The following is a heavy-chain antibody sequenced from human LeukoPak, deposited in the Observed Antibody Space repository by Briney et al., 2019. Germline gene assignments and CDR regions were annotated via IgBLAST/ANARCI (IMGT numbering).Heavy chain of an antibody. V-gene: IGHV1-18*01. CDR1: GYTFTKYG. CDR3: VRARGDRSGYYRY. D-gene: IGHD3-22*01. CDR2: ISVYDGNT. Sequence: ASVKVSCKTSGYTFTKYGISWVRQAPGQGPEWMGWISVYDGNTNYAQKLQDRLTLTKDTSTDTAHMELRSLRSDDTAVYYCVRARGDRSGYYRYWGQGTLVTVSS. J-gene: IGHJ4*02.